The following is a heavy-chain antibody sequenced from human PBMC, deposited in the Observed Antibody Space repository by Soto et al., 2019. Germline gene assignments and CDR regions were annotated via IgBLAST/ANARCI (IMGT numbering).Heavy chain of an antibody. CDR3: EHRLGGFTWNDGYLDY. V-gene: IGHV2-5*02. CDR1: GFSLTTHPMG. J-gene: IGHJ4*02. Sequence: QITLKESGPTLVEPTETLTLTFSFSGFSLTTHPMGVCWIRQPPARALELLAVIYWDDDKRYNPSLRSRLTITKDTSKRQVVRRLTYMEPADTATYYCEHRLGGFTWNDGYLDYWGQGTLVTVSS. CDR2: IYWDDDK. D-gene: IGHD1-1*01.